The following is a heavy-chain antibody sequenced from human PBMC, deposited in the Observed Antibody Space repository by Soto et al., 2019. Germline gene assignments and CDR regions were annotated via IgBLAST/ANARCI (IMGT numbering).Heavy chain of an antibody. CDR3: ARGQDIVVVPPPSLAFDI. J-gene: IGHJ3*02. D-gene: IGHD2-2*01. CDR1: GYTFTSYY. V-gene: IGHV1-46*01. Sequence: GASVKVSCKASGYTFTSYYMHWVRQAPGQGLEWMGIINPSGGSTSYARKFQGRVTMTRDTSTSTVYMELSSLRSEDTAVYYCARGQDIVVVPPPSLAFDIWGQGTMVNVSS. CDR2: INPSGGST.